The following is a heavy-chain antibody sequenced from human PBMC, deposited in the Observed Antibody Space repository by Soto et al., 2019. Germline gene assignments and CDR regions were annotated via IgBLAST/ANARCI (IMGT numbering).Heavy chain of an antibody. D-gene: IGHD1-26*01. Sequence: QVTLKESGPVLVKPTETLTLTCTVSGFSLSNARMGVSWIRQPPGKALEWLAHIFSNDEKSYSTSLKSRLTISKDTSKSQVVLTMTNMGPVDTATYYCARHGRGVGARPLDYWGQGTLVTVSS. CDR2: IFSNDEK. J-gene: IGHJ4*02. V-gene: IGHV2-26*01. CDR1: GFSLSNARMG. CDR3: ARHGRGVGARPLDY.